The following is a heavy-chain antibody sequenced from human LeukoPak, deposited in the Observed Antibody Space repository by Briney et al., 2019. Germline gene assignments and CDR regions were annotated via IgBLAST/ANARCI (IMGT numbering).Heavy chain of an antibody. V-gene: IGHV4-59*01. J-gene: IGHJ3*02. CDR2: IYYSGTT. Sequence: SETLSLTCTVSGDSISSYYWSWIRQPPGKGLEWIGYIYYSGTTNYNPSLKSRVTISVDTSKNQFSLNLNSVTAADTAVYYCARVGATTRAFDIWGQGTMVTVSS. D-gene: IGHD1-7*01. CDR3: ARVGATTRAFDI. CDR1: GDSISSYY.